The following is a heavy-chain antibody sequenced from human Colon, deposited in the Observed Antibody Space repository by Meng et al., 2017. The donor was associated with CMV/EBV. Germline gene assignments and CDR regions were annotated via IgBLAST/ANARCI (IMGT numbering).Heavy chain of an antibody. CDR2: IYDTGIT. V-gene: IGHV4-61*08. J-gene: IGHJ4*02. CDR3: AKSRSSTPGIVDD. D-gene: IGHD2/OR15-2a*01. Sequence: GPGLVMPPETLSLTLIVSVVSRTRGAYHWSWIRQSPAKGLEWIGYIYDTGITIYNPSLKSRVTIFLETSKNQFSLNLNSMTTADTAVYYCAKSRSSTPGIVDDWGQGTLVTVSS. CDR1: VVSRTRGAYH.